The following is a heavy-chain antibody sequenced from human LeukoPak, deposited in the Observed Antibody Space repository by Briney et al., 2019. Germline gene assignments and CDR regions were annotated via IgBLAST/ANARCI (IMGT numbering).Heavy chain of an antibody. CDR3: ARRSEFDNTHYHYFDY. CDR2: IYHSGST. J-gene: IGHJ4*02. V-gene: IGHV4-39*01. D-gene: IGHD2-15*01. Sequence: SETLSLTCTVSGGSVSNGSYYWGWIRQPPGKGLEWIGSIYHSGSTYYNPSLKSRVTISVDTSKNQFSLKLRSVTAADTAVYYCARRSEFDNTHYHYFDYWGQGALVTVSS. CDR1: GGSVSNGSYY.